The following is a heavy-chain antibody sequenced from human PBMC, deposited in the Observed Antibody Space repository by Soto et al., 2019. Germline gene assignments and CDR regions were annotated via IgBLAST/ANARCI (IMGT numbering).Heavy chain of an antibody. J-gene: IGHJ4*02. V-gene: IGHV3-23*04. CDR2: ISDSGGTS. CDR1: GFIFSDYV. CDR3: ANRARAPLTFDY. Sequence: EVQLVDSGGGLVQPGGSLRLSCAASGFIFSDYVMSWVRQAPRKGLEWVSSISDSGGTSYYADSVKGRFTTSRDNSKNTLYLQMNSLRAEDTAIYYCANRARAPLTFDYWGQGTLVTVSS.